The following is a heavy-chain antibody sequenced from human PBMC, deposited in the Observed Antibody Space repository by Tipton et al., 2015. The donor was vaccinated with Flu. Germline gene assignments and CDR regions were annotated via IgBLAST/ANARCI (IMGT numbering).Heavy chain of an antibody. CDR1: GGSISSDY. Sequence: TLSLTCTVSGGSISSDYWSWIRQPPGKGLEWIGYIYYSGSTNYNPSLKSRVTISVDTSKNQFSLKLTSVTAADTAVYYCARDSSGANAFHVWGQGTVVPISS. D-gene: IGHD6-25*01. CDR2: IYYSGST. J-gene: IGHJ3*01. V-gene: IGHV4-59*01. CDR3: ARDSSGANAFHV.